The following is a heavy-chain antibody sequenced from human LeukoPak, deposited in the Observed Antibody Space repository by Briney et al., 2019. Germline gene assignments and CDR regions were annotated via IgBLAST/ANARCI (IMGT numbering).Heavy chain of an antibody. D-gene: IGHD6-19*01. V-gene: IGHV4-59*01. CDR1: GGAISAYY. J-gene: IGHJ1*01. CDR3: ARAQGYSSGWDFQH. Sequence: SETLSLTCTVSGGAISAYYWSWIRQTPGMGLEWIGYIYYTGSTNYNPSLKSRVTISVDASKNQFSLKMSSMTAADTAVYYCARAQGYSSGWDFQHWGQGTLVTVSS. CDR2: IYYTGST.